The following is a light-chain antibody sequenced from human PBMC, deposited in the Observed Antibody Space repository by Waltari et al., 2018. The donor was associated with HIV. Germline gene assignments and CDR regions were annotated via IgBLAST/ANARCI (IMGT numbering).Light chain of an antibody. J-gene: IGKJ5*01. V-gene: IGKV1-27*01. CDR3: QNYDSAPVA. CDR2: GAS. CDR1: RDISND. Sequence: DLQLSQAPSSLSASVGHSVTITCRASRDISNDLAWYQQKSGEVPKLLIYGASTLRSGVSSRFRGSASGTEFTLTINGLQPEDVASYYCQNYDSAPVAVGQGTRLEI.